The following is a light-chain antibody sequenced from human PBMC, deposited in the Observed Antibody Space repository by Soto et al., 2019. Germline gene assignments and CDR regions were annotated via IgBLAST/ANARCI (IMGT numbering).Light chain of an antibody. Sequence: DIQLTQSPSFLSASVGARVTITCRASQGSSSYLAWYQQKPGKAPKLLIYSVVRLQSGVPSRFSVSGSGTEFTLTLSRMQPEDFATYYCQQLNSYPLTFGQGTRLEIK. J-gene: IGKJ5*01. CDR3: QQLNSYPLT. CDR2: SVV. V-gene: IGKV1-9*01. CDR1: QGSSSY.